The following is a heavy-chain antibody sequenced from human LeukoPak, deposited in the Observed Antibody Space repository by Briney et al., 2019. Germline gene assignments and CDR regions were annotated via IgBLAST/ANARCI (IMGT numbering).Heavy chain of an antibody. Sequence: SETLSLTCTVSGGSISSYYWGWIRQPPGKGLEWIGSVYNSGSTYYNPSLKSRVIVSLAMSQNQFSLRLTSVTAADTAVYYCARDTGQYAPGTPGFTRFDPWGQGALVTVPS. V-gene: IGHV4-39*07. CDR1: GGSISSYY. D-gene: IGHD3-10*01. J-gene: IGHJ5*02. CDR3: ARDTGQYAPGTPGFTRFDP. CDR2: VYNSGST.